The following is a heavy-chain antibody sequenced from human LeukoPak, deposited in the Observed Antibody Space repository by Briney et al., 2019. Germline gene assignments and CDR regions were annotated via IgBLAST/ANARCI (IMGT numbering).Heavy chain of an antibody. CDR2: IIPIFGTA. V-gene: IGHV1-69*13. D-gene: IGHD3-22*01. Sequence: SVKVSCKASGGTFSSYAISWVRQAPGQGLEWMGGIIPIFGTANYAQKFQGRVTITADGSTSTAYMELSSLRSEDTAVYYCASSGDYYDSSGYLTYFDYWGQGTLVTVSS. CDR1: GGTFSSYA. CDR3: ASSGDYYDSSGYLTYFDY. J-gene: IGHJ4*02.